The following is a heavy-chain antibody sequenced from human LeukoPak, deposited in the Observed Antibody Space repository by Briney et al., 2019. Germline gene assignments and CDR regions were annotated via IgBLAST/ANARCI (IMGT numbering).Heavy chain of an antibody. CDR1: GFTFSSYA. J-gene: IGHJ4*02. D-gene: IGHD6-13*01. CDR2: ISYDGSNK. Sequence: GGSLRLSCAASGFTFSSYAMHWVRQAPGKRLEWVAVISYDGSNKYYADSVKGRFTISRDNSKNTLYLQMNSLRAEDTAVYYCARDLSIAAAGIFDYWGQGTLVTVSS. CDR3: ARDLSIAAAGIFDY. V-gene: IGHV3-30*04.